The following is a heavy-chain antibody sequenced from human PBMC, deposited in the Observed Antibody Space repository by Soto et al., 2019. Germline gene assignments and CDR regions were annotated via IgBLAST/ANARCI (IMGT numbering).Heavy chain of an antibody. V-gene: IGHV1-24*01. CDR2: FDPEDGET. J-gene: IGHJ4*02. D-gene: IGHD3-22*01. CDR1: GYTLTELS. Sequence: ASVKVSCKVSGYTLTELSMHWVRQAPGKGLEWMGGFDPEDGETIYAQKFQGRVTMTEDTSTDTAYTELSSLRSEDTAVYYCARGKRYYDSSFFRPLDYWGQGTLVTV. CDR3: ARGKRYYDSSFFRPLDY.